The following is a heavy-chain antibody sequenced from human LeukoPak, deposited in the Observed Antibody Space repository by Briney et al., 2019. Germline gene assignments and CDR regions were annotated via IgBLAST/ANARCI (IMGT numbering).Heavy chain of an antibody. J-gene: IGHJ6*02. CDR2: ISINGADT. V-gene: IGHV3-23*01. Sequence: GGSLRLSCAASGFTFNIYAMTWVRQAPGMGLEWVSSISINGADTYYADSVKGRFTISRDTSKNIVYLQLNSLRAEDTAIYYCARFRWGDYYYYGVDVWGQGTTVTVSS. CDR1: GFTFNIYA. D-gene: IGHD3-16*01. CDR3: ARFRWGDYYYYGVDV.